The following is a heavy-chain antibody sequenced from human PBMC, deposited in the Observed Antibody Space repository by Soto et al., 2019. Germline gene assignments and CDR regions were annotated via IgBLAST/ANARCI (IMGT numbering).Heavy chain of an antibody. Sequence: GASVKVSCKTSGYTFSNYDFSWVRQAPGQGLEWMGWVSNKNGVTNYAEKFRDRVTMTTDTSTNTIYMELRSLRSADTAVYYCARSSSWYLSWFDPWGQGTLVTVSS. CDR2: VSNKNGVT. V-gene: IGHV1-18*04. CDR3: ARSSSWYLSWFDP. CDR1: GYTFSNYD. D-gene: IGHD6-13*01. J-gene: IGHJ5*02.